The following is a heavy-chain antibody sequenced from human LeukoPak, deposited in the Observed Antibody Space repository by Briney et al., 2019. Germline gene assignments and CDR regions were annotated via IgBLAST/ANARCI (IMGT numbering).Heavy chain of an antibody. CDR2: IKEDGSEK. D-gene: IGHD4-23*01. J-gene: IGHJ5*02. CDR1: GVTINIHW. Sequence: PGGSLRLSCVASGVTINIHWMSWGRQAPGEGLERVANIKEDGSEKYYVDSVKGRFTVSRDNAKNSLYLGRNSLRAEDTAVYYCARDTYSRWQTDLWGQGTLVTVSS. V-gene: IGHV3-7*01. CDR3: ARDTYSRWQTDL.